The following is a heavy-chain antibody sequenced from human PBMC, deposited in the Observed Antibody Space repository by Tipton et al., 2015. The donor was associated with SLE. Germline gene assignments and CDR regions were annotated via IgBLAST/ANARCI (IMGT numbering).Heavy chain of an antibody. V-gene: IGHV4-59*01. D-gene: IGHD3-22*01. CDR2: VYDIDFT. CDR1: GASISTYY. Sequence: TLSLTCTVSGASISTYYWSWIRQPPGKGLEWIGNVYDIDFTNYNPSLQSRVTTSLDTSKNQFSLNLSSVTAADTAVYYCARGGIYHDYSGNFDYWGQGTLVSASS. J-gene: IGHJ4*02. CDR3: ARGGIYHDYSGNFDY.